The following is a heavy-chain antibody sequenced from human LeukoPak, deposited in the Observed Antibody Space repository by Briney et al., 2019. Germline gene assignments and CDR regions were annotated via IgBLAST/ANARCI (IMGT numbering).Heavy chain of an antibody. CDR1: GYTFTSYA. J-gene: IGHJ4*02. V-gene: IGHV7-4-1*02. D-gene: IGHD3-10*01. CDR2: INTNTGNP. CDR3: ARGYYGSGSYFFDY. Sequence: ASVKVSCKTSGYTFTSYAMNWVRQAPGQGLEWMGWINTNTGNPTYAQGFTGRFVFSLDTSVSTTYLQISSLKAEDTAVYYCARGYYGSGSYFFDYWGQGTLVTVSS.